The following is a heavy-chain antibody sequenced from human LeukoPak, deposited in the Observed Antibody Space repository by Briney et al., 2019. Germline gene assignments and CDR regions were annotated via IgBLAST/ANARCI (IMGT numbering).Heavy chain of an antibody. CDR3: ARGRENDFDY. Sequence: KTSETLSLTCAVYGGSFSGYYGSWIRQPPGKGLEWIGEINHSGSTNYNPSLKSRVTISVDTSKNQFSLKLSSVTAADTAVYYCARGRENDFDYWGQGTLVTVSS. V-gene: IGHV4-34*01. J-gene: IGHJ4*02. D-gene: IGHD1-1*01. CDR2: INHSGST. CDR1: GGSFSGYY.